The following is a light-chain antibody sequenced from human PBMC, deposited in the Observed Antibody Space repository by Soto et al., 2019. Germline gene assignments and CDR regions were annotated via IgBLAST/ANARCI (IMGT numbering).Light chain of an antibody. J-gene: IGLJ1*01. CDR3: CSSAGAFYV. CDR2: DVS. Sequence: QSVLTQPRSVSGSPGQSVTISCTGTSSDIGGHISVSWFQQHQGKAPKLMIFDVSKRPSGVPDRFSGSKSGNTASLTISGLHAEDEADYYCCSSAGAFYVFGTGTKLTVL. CDR1: SSDIGGHIS. V-gene: IGLV2-11*01.